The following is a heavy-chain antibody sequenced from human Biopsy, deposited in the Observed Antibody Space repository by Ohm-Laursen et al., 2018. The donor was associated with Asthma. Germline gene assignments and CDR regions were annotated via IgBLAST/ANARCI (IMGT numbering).Heavy chain of an antibody. Sequence: PGTLSLTCSLSSGSGGYMRSGNYYWGWIRQPPGKGLEWIGSIYYSGTTYYNPSLESRVTVSADTSKNQFSLKPISVAAADTAVYYCVRGSSSWHHGPFHYYYGLDVWGQGTTATVS. J-gene: IGHJ6*02. CDR3: VRGSSSWHHGPFHYYYGLDV. CDR2: IYYSGTT. V-gene: IGHV4-39*01. D-gene: IGHD6-13*01. CDR1: SGSGGYMRSGNYY.